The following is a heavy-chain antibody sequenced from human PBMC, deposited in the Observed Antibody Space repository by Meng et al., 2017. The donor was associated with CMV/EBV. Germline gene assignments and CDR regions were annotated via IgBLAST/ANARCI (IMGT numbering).Heavy chain of an antibody. CDR2: IYSGGST. V-gene: IGHV3-66*02. CDR3: ASRSVRITIFGVAHDAFDI. D-gene: IGHD3-3*01. J-gene: IGHJ3*02. Sequence: GSLKISCAASGFTVSSNYMRWVRQAPGKGLEGVSVIYSGGSTYYADSVKGRFTISRDNSKNTLYLQMNSLRAEDTAVYYCASRSVRITIFGVAHDAFDIWGQGTMVTVSS. CDR1: GFTVSSNY.